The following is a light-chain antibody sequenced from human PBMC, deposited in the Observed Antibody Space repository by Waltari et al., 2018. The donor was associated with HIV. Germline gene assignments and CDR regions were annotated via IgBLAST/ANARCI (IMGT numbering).Light chain of an antibody. CDR2: EDS. Sequence: SYVLHQSPSVSVAPGRTAEITRGGATIGRRTRPWYQQKSGHAPVLIVYEDSGRPSGIPERFSGANSGNTATLTITRVEAGDEADYYCQVWHSRTAHVEFGGGTTLTVL. CDR3: QVWHSRTAHVE. V-gene: IGLV3-21*02. CDR1: TIGRRT. J-gene: IGLJ2*01.